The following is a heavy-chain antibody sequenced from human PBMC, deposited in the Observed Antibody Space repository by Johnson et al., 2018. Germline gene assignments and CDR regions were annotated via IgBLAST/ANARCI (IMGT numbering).Heavy chain of an antibody. CDR1: GFTFSRYW. V-gene: IGHV3-74*01. J-gene: IGHJ6*02. D-gene: IGHD5-18*01. CDR2: INSDGSST. CDR3: AREQDTGMANYYYYGMDV. Sequence: VQLLESGGGLVQPGGSLRLSCAASGFTFSRYWMHWVRQAPGKGLVWVSRINSDGSSTNYADSVKGRVTISRDNVKSTLYLQMNRLSAEDTAVYYCAREQDTGMANYYYYGMDVWGQGTTVTVSS.